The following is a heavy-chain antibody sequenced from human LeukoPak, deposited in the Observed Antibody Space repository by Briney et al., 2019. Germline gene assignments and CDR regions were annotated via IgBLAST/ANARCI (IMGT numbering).Heavy chain of an antibody. CDR3: AKNLGAVAATNWFDP. Sequence: ASVRVSCKASGYTFTGYYIHWVRQAPGQGLEWMGRINPNSGGTNYAQKFQGRVTMTRDTSISTAYMELSRLRSDDTAVYYCAKNLGAVAATNWFDPWGQGTLVTVSS. D-gene: IGHD6-19*01. CDR2: INPNSGGT. CDR1: GYTFTGYY. J-gene: IGHJ5*02. V-gene: IGHV1-2*06.